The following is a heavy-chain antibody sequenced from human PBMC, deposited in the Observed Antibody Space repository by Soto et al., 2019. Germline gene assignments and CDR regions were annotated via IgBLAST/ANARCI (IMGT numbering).Heavy chain of an antibody. CDR1: GFTFSSYG. J-gene: IGHJ4*02. Sequence: QVQLVESGGGVVQPGRSLRLSCAASGFTFSSYGMHWVRQAPGKGLEWVAVIWYDGSNKYYADSVKGRFTISRDNSKNTLYLQMNSLRGDDTAVYYCARDSYYYDSSGYEGGFDYWGQGTLVTVSS. CDR3: ARDSYYYDSSGYEGGFDY. D-gene: IGHD3-22*01. CDR2: IWYDGSNK. V-gene: IGHV3-33*01.